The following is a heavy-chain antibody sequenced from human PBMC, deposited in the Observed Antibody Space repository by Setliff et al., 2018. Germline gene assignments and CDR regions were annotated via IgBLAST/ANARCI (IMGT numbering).Heavy chain of an antibody. Sequence: PSETLSLTCAVSGASINSGHYWGWIRQPPGKGLEWIATIYHRGRKYYNPSLQSRVSVSLDTSKNHFSLRLTSTTAADTAVYYCATPGRDDLDSPFEPFDIWGQGTMVIVSS. CDR1: GASINSGHY. CDR2: IYHRGRK. D-gene: IGHD3-3*01. V-gene: IGHV4-38-2*01. J-gene: IGHJ3*02. CDR3: ATPGRDDLDSPFEPFDI.